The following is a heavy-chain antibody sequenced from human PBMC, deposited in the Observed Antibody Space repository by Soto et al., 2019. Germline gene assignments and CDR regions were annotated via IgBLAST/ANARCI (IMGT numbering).Heavy chain of an antibody. Sequence: QVQLVESGGGVVQPGRSLRLSCAASGFTFSSYAMHWVRQAPGKGLEWVAVISYDGSNKYYADSVKGRFTISRDNSKNTLYLQMNSLRAEDTAVYYCAKDAGNLNDYNGIFDYWGQGTLVTVSS. D-gene: IGHD4-4*01. CDR2: ISYDGSNK. V-gene: IGHV3-30*04. CDR1: GFTFSSYA. CDR3: AKDAGNLNDYNGIFDY. J-gene: IGHJ4*02.